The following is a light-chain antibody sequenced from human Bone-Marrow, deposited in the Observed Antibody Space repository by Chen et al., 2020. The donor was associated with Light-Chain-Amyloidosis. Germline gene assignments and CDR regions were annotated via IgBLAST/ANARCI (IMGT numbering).Light chain of an antibody. Sequence: NFMLTQPHSVWECPVKTVLISRPRSRGSSARYTVQQYQQRPASAPTTVIYEDDQRPSGVPDRFSGAIDRSTTSAPLTISGVKTDDEAYYYWQSYQGSSQGVFGGGTKLTVL. CDR1: RGSSARYT. V-gene: IGLV6-57*03. CDR2: EDD. J-gene: IGLJ3*02. CDR3: QSYQGSSQGV.